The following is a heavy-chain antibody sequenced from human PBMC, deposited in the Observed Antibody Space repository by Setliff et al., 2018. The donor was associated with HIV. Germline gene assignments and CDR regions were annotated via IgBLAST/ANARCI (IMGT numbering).Heavy chain of an antibody. J-gene: IGHJ4*02. D-gene: IGHD3-16*01. CDR3: ARDGGEY. CDR1: GFTFSNYW. CDR2: IKQDGSEK. Sequence: GGSLRLSCAASGFTFSNYWMSWVRQAPGKGLEWVANIKQDGSEKNYVDSVKGRFTISRDNAKNSLYMQMNSLRAEDTAVYYCARDGGEYWGQGTLVTVSS. V-gene: IGHV3-7*01.